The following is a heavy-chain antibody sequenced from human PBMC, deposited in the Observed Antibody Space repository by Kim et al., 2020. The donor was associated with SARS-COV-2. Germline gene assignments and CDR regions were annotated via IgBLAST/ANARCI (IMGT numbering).Heavy chain of an antibody. V-gene: IGHV3-21*01. J-gene: IGHJ4*02. CDR3: ARDQFSSSWYELDY. Sequence: GGSLRLSCAASGFTFSSYSMNWVRQAPGKWLEWVSSISSSSSYIYYADSVKGRFTISRDNAKNSLYLQMNSLRAEDTAVYYCARDQFSSSWYELDYWGQGTLVTVSS. CDR1: GFTFSSYS. D-gene: IGHD6-13*01. CDR2: ISSSSSYI.